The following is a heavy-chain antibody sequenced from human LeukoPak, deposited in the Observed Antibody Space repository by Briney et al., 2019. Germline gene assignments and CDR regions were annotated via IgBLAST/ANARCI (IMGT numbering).Heavy chain of an antibody. CDR3: ARGIRLTTTFRVYYYYYYMDV. Sequence: SETLSLTCTVSGYSISSGYYWGWIRQPPGKGLEWIGSIYHSGSTYYNPSLKSRVTISVDTSKIQFSLKLSSVTAADTAVYYCARGIRLTTTFRVYYYYYYMDVWGKGTTVTVSS. V-gene: IGHV4-38-2*02. CDR1: GYSISSGYY. CDR2: IYHSGST. D-gene: IGHD4-17*01. J-gene: IGHJ6*03.